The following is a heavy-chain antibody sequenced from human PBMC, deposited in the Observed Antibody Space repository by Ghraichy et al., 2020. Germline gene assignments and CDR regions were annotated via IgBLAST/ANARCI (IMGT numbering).Heavy chain of an antibody. CDR3: ARGREATGTTYRIYYYYYGMDV. J-gene: IGHJ6*02. D-gene: IGHD1-1*01. CDR2: INHSGST. V-gene: IGHV4-34*01. Sequence: GSLRLSCAVYGGSFSGYYWSWIRQPPGKGLEWIGEINHSGSTNYNPSLKSRVTISVDTSKNQFSLKLSSVTAADTAVYYCARGREATGTTYRIYYYYYGMDVWGQGTTVTVSS. CDR1: GGSFSGYY.